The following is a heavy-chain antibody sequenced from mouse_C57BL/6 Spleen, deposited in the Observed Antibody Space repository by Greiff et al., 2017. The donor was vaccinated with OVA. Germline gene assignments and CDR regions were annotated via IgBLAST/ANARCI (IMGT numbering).Heavy chain of an antibody. CDR2: IDPNSGGT. Sequence: QVQLKQPGAELVKPGASVKLSCKASGYTFTSYWMHWVKQRPGRGLEWIGRIDPNSGGTNYNEKFKSKATLTVDKPSSTAYMQLSSLTSEDSAVYYCARHYYGSSLDYWGQGTSVTVSS. D-gene: IGHD1-1*01. CDR1: GYTFTSYW. J-gene: IGHJ4*01. V-gene: IGHV1-72*01. CDR3: ARHYYGSSLDY.